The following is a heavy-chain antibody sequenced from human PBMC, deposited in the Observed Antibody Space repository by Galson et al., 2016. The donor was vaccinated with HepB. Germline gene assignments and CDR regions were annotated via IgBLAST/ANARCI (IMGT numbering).Heavy chain of an antibody. V-gene: IGHV3-30*03. CDR2: ISYDGSHK. CDR3: ATPRDSSGSYFPPRD. D-gene: IGHD1-26*01. CDR1: GFTFSDFG. J-gene: IGHJ4*02. Sequence: SLRLSCAASGFTFSDFGMHWVRQAPGKGLEWLAVISYDGSHKYYADSVKGRFTISRDSSKNTLFLQVNSLRVEDTAVYYCATPRDSSGSYFPPRDWGQGTLVTVSS.